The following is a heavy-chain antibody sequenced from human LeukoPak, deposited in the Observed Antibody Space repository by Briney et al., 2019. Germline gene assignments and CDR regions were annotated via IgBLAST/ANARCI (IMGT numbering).Heavy chain of an antibody. CDR3: ARSPRYSSGWTSDSPTGD. CDR2: INHSGST. CDR1: GGSISSGGYS. J-gene: IGHJ4*02. Sequence: PSQTLSLTCAVSGGSISSGGYSWSWIRQPPGKGLEWIGEINHSGSTNYNPSLKSRVTISVDTSKNQFSLKLSSVTAADTAVYYCARSPRYSSGWTSDSPTGDWGQGTLVTVSS. V-gene: IGHV4-30-2*01. D-gene: IGHD6-19*01.